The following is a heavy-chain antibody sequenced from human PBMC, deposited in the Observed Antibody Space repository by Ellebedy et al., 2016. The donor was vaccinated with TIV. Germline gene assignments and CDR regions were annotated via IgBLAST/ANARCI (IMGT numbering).Heavy chain of an antibody. CDR1: GPTFSRHW. V-gene: IGHV3-74*01. CDR3: STLSDTGY. D-gene: IGHD2-21*02. CDR2: ITGDGGFT. J-gene: IGHJ4*01. Sequence: PGGSLRLSCAASGPTFSRHWMHWIRQAPGKGLVWLSRITGDGGFTSHADFVKGRFTISRDNAKNTLYLQMNSLKAEDTAMYYCSTLSDTGYWGHGTMVTVSS.